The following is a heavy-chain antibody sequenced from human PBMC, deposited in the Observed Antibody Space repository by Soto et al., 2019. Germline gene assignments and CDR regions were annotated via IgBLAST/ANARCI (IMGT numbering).Heavy chain of an antibody. CDR2: LSSSGGST. D-gene: IGHD5-18*01. V-gene: IGHV3-23*01. J-gene: IGHJ4*02. CDR3: AKWEFSFGPNSLYYFDY. CDR1: GFTFNNYV. Sequence: VQLLDSGGGLVQPGGSLRLSCAASGFTFNNYVMSWVRQAPGKGLEWVSALSSSGGSTYYADSVKGRFAISRDNSKNTLDLQMNSLRAEYTSVYYCAKWEFSFGPNSLYYFDYWGQGTLVAVSS.